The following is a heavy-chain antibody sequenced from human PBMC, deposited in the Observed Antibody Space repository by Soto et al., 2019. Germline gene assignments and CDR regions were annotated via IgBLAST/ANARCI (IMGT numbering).Heavy chain of an antibody. Sequence: QVQLVQSGAGVKKPGASVKFSFKTSGYTFTNDDINWVRQAAGQGLEWIGWMSPNSGNTGYAQKFQGRVTLTRDTSISTAYVELSSLRSEDTAGYYCARGMSDGFGEVSWGQGTLVTVSS. CDR3: ARGMSDGFGEVS. CDR2: MSPNSGNT. J-gene: IGHJ5*02. D-gene: IGHD3-10*01. V-gene: IGHV1-8*02. CDR1: GYTFTNDD.